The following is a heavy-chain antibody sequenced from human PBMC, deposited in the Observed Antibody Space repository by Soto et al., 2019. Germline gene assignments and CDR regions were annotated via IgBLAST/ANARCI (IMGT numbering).Heavy chain of an antibody. Sequence: PGGSLRLSCPASGFTVSSNYMNWVRQAPGKGLEWVSVIYSGGRTSYADSVKGRFTISRDNSKNTLYLQMDSLRAEDSAVYYCARETPDYPAGGGYEPGYFDYWGQGTLVTVSS. CDR1: GFTVSSNY. CDR2: IYSGGRT. V-gene: IGHV3-66*01. J-gene: IGHJ4*02. D-gene: IGHD2-8*02. CDR3: ARETPDYPAGGGYEPGYFDY.